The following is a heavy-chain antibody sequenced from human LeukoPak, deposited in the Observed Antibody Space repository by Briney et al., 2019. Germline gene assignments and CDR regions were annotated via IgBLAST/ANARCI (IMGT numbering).Heavy chain of an antibody. Sequence: SQTLSLTCAISGDIVSSNSAAWNWLSQSPSRGLEWLGRTYYRSKWYNDYAVSVKSRITINPDTSKNQFSLQLNSVTPEDTAVYYCAREEGSSWPDAFDIWGQGTMVTVSS. CDR3: AREEGSSWPDAFDI. D-gene: IGHD6-13*01. CDR2: TYYRSKWYN. CDR1: GDIVSSNSAA. J-gene: IGHJ3*02. V-gene: IGHV6-1*01.